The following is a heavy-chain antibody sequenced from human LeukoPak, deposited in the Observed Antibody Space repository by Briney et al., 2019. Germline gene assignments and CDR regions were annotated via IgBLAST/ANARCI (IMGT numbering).Heavy chain of an antibody. CDR2: TYYRTKWYN. D-gene: IGHD3-10*01. V-gene: IGHV6-1*01. J-gene: IGHJ6*02. Sequence: PSQTLSLTCAVSGDSFSSNSAAWNWIRQSPSRGLEWLGRTYYRTKWYNDYAVAVKSRITINKDTSKNQFSLQLNSVTPEDTAVYYCARDGGSSTYYYGSGSHVYGYYYYYYGMDVWGQGTTVTVSS. CDR3: ARDGGSSTYYYGSGSHVYGYYYYYYGMDV. CDR1: GDSFSSNSAA.